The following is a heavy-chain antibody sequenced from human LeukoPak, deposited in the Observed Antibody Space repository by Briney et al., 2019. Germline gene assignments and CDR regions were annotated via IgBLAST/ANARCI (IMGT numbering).Heavy chain of an antibody. J-gene: IGHJ5*02. CDR1: GRSFDNYY. D-gene: IGHD3-10*01. V-gene: IGHV4-34*01. Sequence: SETLSLTCNVYGRSFDNYYWSWIRQPPGKGLEWIAVLSHGGTTNSNPSLKNRVTLSIDRSKGDFSLKMTSVTAADTAVYYCARIPITMLRGVMVRFDPWGQGTLVIVSS. CDR2: LSHGGTT. CDR3: ARIPITMLRGVMVRFDP.